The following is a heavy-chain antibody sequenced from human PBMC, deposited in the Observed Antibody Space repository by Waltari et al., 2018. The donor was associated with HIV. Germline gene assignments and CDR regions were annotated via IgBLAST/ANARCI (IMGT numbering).Heavy chain of an antibody. V-gene: IGHV3-49*03. CDR1: GFNFEQYA. CDR3: VRESLPKCAAGSCYRK. D-gene: IGHD2-2*01. CDR2: VRSLSYGGSW. Sequence: EVRLEESGGGVVPPGRSLRLTCVTSGFNFEQYALSWFRQAPGKAPEGVVLVRSLSYGGSWDYGAFTKGRVISSRDDSQSAVYLDVASLKTEDTGVYYCVRESLPKCAAGSCYRKWGQGT. J-gene: IGHJ1*01.